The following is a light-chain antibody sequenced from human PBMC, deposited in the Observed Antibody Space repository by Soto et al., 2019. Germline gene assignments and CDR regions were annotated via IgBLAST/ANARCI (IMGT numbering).Light chain of an antibody. Sequence: EIVLTQFPDTLSLSPGERASLSCRASQSVSNTYLAWYQQKPGQVPRLLIYGASSRATDIPDRFSGSGSGTDFTNTISRLEPEDFAVYYWHQFDNPPTWTWTFGQGTKVHI. V-gene: IGKV3-20*01. CDR2: GAS. J-gene: IGKJ1*01. CDR1: QSVSNTY. CDR3: HQFDNPPTWTWT.